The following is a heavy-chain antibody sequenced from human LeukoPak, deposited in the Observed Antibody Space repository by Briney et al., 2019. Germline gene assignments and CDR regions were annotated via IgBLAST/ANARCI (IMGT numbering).Heavy chain of an antibody. Sequence: GESLTLSCEASGFTFRNYDMHWVRQAPGKGLEWVAVISRDGINKYYADSVRGRFTISRDNSKNTVYLQMNSQSAEDTAVYYCARDQTGGYSDYWGQGTLVTVSS. CDR3: ARDQTGGYSDY. CDR2: ISRDGINK. J-gene: IGHJ4*02. V-gene: IGHV3-30*03. D-gene: IGHD3-10*01. CDR1: GFTFRNYD.